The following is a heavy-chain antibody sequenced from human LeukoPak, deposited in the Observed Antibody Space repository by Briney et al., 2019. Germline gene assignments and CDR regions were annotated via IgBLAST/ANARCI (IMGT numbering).Heavy chain of an antibody. CDR2: IKQDGSEK. D-gene: IGHD2-21*01. CDR3: AKDVNIPYRHYYYMDV. CDR1: GFTLSKHW. Sequence: PGGSLTLSCAASGFTLSKHWMTWVRQAPGKGLECVAIIKQDGSEKYYVNSVKGRFTISRDNSKNTLYLQMNSLRAEDTAVYYCAKDVNIPYRHYYYMDVWGKGTTVTVSS. J-gene: IGHJ6*03. V-gene: IGHV3-7*01.